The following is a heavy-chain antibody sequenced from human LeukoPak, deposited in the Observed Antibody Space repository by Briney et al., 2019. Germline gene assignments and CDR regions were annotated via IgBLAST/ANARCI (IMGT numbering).Heavy chain of an antibody. CDR1: GFTFANYA. D-gene: IGHD3-9*01. Sequence: GGSLRLSCAASGFTFANYAMSWVRQAPGQGLEWVSAISSTGYTTYYADSLKGRFTISSDNSKNTLYLQMNSLRAEDTAVYYCAKAGYYDILTGHRGYFDLWGRGTLVTVSS. V-gene: IGHV3-23*01. CDR3: AKAGYYDILTGHRGYFDL. J-gene: IGHJ2*01. CDR2: ISSTGYTT.